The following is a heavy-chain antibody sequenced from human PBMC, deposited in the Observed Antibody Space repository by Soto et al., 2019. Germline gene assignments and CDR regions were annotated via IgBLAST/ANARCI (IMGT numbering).Heavy chain of an antibody. J-gene: IGHJ4*02. D-gene: IGHD3-22*01. V-gene: IGHV4-34*01. CDR1: GGSFSGYY. CDR2: INHSGST. Sequence: SETLSLTCAVYGGSFSGYYWSWIRQPPGKGLEWIGEINHSGSTNYNPSLKSRVTISVDTSKNQFSLKLSSVTAADTAVYYCARGPSTYYYDSSGYYFDYWGQGTLVTGSS. CDR3: ARGPSTYYYDSSGYYFDY.